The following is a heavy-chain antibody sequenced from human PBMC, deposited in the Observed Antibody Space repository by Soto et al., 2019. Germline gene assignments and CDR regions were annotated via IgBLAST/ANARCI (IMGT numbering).Heavy chain of an antibody. J-gene: IGHJ5*02. CDR2: ISSSGSTI. CDR1: GFTFSSYE. CDR3: ARTQRPFDP. V-gene: IGHV3-48*03. Sequence: GGSLRLSCAASGFTFSSYEMNWVRQAPGKGLEWVSYISSSGSTIYYADSVKGRFTISRDNAKNSLYPQMNSLRAEDTAVYYCARTQRPFDPWGQGTLVTVSS.